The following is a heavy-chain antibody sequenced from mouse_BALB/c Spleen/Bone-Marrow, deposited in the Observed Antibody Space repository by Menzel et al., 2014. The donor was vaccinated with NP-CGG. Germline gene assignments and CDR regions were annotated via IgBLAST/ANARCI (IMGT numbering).Heavy chain of an antibody. CDR2: IWGGGST. J-gene: IGHJ4*01. CDR3: ARNIHITTWMDY. Sequence: VKLVESGPGLVAPSQSLPITCTVSGFSLSRYSVHWVRQPPGKGLEWLGMIWGGGSTDYNSALKSRLSISKDNSKSQVFLKMNSLQTDDTAMYYCARNIHITTWMDYWGQGTSVTVSS. V-gene: IGHV2-6-4*01. CDR1: GFSLSRYS. D-gene: IGHD1-2*01.